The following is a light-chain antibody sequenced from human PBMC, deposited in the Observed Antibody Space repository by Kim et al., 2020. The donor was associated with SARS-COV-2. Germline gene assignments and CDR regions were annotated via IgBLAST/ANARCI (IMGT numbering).Light chain of an antibody. J-gene: IGKJ2*01. Sequence: DIVMTQSPDSLAVSLGERATINCKSSQSVLYSSNNKNYLAWYQQKPGQPPKLLIYWASTRESGVPDRFSGSGSGTDFTLTISSLQAEDVAVYYCQQHYSTPYTFGQGTKPEI. V-gene: IGKV4-1*01. CDR2: WAS. CDR3: QQHYSTPYT. CDR1: QSVLYSSNNKNY.